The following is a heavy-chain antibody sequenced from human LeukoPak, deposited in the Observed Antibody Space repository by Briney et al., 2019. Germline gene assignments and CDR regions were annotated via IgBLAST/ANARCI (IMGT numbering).Heavy chain of an antibody. CDR3: TREVSEFY. Sequence: AGGSLRLSCAASGFSFSIYSMNWVRQAPGKGLEWVSYIDSMSGSIYYADSVKGRFTISRDNAKNSLYLQMNSLRAEDTAVYYCTREVSEFYWGQGTLVTVSS. CDR1: GFSFSIYS. CDR2: IDSMSGSI. D-gene: IGHD3-10*01. J-gene: IGHJ4*02. V-gene: IGHV3-48*01.